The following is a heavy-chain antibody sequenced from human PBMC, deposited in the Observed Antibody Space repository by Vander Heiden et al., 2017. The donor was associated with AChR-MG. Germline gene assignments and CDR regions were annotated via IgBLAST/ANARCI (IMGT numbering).Heavy chain of an antibody. D-gene: IGHD3-10*01. CDR1: GYTFGSYA. CDR2: ISGSGGST. V-gene: IGHV3-23*01. J-gene: IGHJ6*02. Sequence: EVQLLESGGGLVQPGGSLGLSCAASGYTFGSYAMPWVRHAPGKGLEWGSAISGSGGSTYYADSVKGRFTIARDNSKNTLYLQMNSLRAEDTAVYYCAKGRTGYYDYSMDVWGQGTTVTVAS. CDR3: AKGRTGYYDYSMDV.